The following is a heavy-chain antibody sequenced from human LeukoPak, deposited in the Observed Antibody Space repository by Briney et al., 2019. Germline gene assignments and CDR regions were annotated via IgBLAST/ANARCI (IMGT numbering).Heavy chain of an antibody. CDR2: IYTSGST. CDR3: ARRRVAAPGEMFDY. Sequence: PSETLSLTCTVSGGSISSGSYYWSWIRQPAGKGLEWIGRIYTSGSTNYNPSLKSRVTISVDTSKSQFSLKLSSVTAADTAVYYCARRRVAAPGEMFDYWGQGTLVTVSS. D-gene: IGHD6-13*01. CDR1: GGSISSGSYY. V-gene: IGHV4-61*02. J-gene: IGHJ4*02.